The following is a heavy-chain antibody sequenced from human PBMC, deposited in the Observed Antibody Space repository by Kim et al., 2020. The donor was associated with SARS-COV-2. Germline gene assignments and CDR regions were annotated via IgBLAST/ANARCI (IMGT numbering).Heavy chain of an antibody. D-gene: IGHD3-10*01. V-gene: IGHV3-23*01. J-gene: IGHJ4*02. CDR1: GFTFSSYA. CDR3: AKDSPAWFLY. CDR2: ISGGGQST. Sequence: GGSLRLSCAASGFTFSSYAMNWVRQAPGKGLEWVSTISGGGQSTYYADSVKGRFTISRDNSKNTLYLQMNSLRAEDTAVYYCAKDSPAWFLYWGQGTLVTVSS.